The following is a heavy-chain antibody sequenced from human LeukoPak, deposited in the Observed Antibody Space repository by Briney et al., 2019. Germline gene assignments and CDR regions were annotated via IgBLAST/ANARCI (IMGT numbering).Heavy chain of an antibody. J-gene: IGHJ6*02. V-gene: IGHV1-69*13. CDR3: ARSGYGMDV. CDR1: GYTFTSYG. Sequence: SVKVSCTASGYTFTSYGISWVRQAPGQGLEWMGGIIPIFGTANYAQKFQGRVTITADESTSTAYMELSSLRSEDTAVYYCARSGYGMDVWGQGTTVTVSS. CDR2: IIPIFGTA. D-gene: IGHD1-26*01.